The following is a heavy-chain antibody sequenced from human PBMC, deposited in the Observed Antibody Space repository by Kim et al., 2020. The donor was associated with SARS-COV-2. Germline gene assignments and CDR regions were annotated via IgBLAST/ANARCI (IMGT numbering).Heavy chain of an antibody. CDR3: ARKIGPPDSSGYYPNHPYYSYGMDV. CDR2: ISYDGSNK. D-gene: IGHD3-22*01. Sequence: GGSLRLSCAASGFTFSSYAMHWVRQAPGKGLEWVAVISYDGSNKYYVDSVKGRFTISRDNSKNTLYLQMNSLRAEDTAVYYCARKIGPPDSSGYYPNHPYYSYGMDVWGQGTTVTVSS. J-gene: IGHJ6*02. CDR1: GFTFSSYA. V-gene: IGHV3-30*04.